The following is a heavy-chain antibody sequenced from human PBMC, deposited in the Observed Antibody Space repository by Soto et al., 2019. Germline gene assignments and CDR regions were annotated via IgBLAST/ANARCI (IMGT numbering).Heavy chain of an antibody. Sequence: ASVKVSCKASGYTFTSYGISWVRRAPGQGLEWMGWISAYNGNTNYAQKLQGGVTMTTDTSTSTAYMELRSLRSDDTAVYYCARGYCSSTSCYILHWFDPWGQGTLVTVSS. CDR2: ISAYNGNT. J-gene: IGHJ5*02. CDR3: ARGYCSSTSCYILHWFDP. D-gene: IGHD2-2*01. V-gene: IGHV1-18*01. CDR1: GYTFTSYG.